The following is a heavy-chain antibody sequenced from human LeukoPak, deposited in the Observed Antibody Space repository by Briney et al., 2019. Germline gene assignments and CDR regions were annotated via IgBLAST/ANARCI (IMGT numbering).Heavy chain of an antibody. J-gene: IGHJ1*01. CDR2: ISSSSTSTI. Sequence: GGSLRLSCAASGFTFSNYAMNWVRQAPGRGLEWVSYISSSSTSTIYYADSVKGRFTISRDNAKNSLYLQMNSLRDEDTAVYYCARDYGDYANYFQHWGQGTLVTVSS. CDR3: ARDYGDYANYFQH. CDR1: GFTFSNYA. D-gene: IGHD4-17*01. V-gene: IGHV3-48*02.